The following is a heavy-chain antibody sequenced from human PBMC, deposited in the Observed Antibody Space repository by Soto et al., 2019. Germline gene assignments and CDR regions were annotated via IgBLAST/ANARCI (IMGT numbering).Heavy chain of an antibody. CDR2: ISGSGGST. Sequence: GGSLRLSCAASGFTFSSYAMSWVRQAPGTGLEWVSAISGSGGSTYYADSVKGRFTISRDNSKNTLYLQMNSLRAEDTAVYYCARYATIFGVVIIAPPYYDGMDLWGQGTTVTVSS. V-gene: IGHV3-23*01. CDR1: GFTFSSYA. J-gene: IGHJ6*02. D-gene: IGHD3-3*01. CDR3: ARYATIFGVVIIAPPYYDGMDL.